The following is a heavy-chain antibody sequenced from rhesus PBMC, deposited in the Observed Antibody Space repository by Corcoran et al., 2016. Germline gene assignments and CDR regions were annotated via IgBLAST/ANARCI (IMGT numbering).Heavy chain of an antibody. CDR3: TTVGGITGTTYFDY. CDR1: GFTFSNSW. CDR2: IKSKADGGTA. J-gene: IGHJ4*01. V-gene: IGHV3-30*01. Sequence: EVQLVESGGGLVQPGGSLRLSCAASGFTFSNSWMRWVRQAPGKGLEWVARIKSKADGGTADYAASVKGRFTISRDDSKNTLYLQMNSLKTEDTAVYYYTTVGGITGTTYFDYWGQGVLVTVSS. D-gene: IGHD1-26*01.